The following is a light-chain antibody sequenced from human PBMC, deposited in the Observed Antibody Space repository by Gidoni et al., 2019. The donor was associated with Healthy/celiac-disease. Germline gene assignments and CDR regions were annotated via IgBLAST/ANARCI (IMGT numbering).Light chain of an antibody. CDR1: SSNIGSNP. CDR2: SNN. V-gene: IGLV1-44*01. Sequence: SVLTQPPSASGTPGQRVTISCSGSSSNIGSNPVSWYQQLPGTAPKLLIYSNNQRPSGVPDRLSGSKSGTSASLAISGLQSEDEADYYCAAWDDSLNGVIFGGGTKLTVL. J-gene: IGLJ2*01. CDR3: AAWDDSLNGVI.